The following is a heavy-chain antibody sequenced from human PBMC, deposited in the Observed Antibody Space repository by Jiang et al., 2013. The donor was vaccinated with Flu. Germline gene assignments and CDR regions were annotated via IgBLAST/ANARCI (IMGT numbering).Heavy chain of an antibody. Sequence: VQLLESGGGLVQPGGSLRLSCAASGFTFSNYAMNWVRQTPGKGLEWVSGINGRGSSTYYADSVEGRFTISRDNSKNTLYLHMNSLRVEDTAVYYCDETTPSRGVGATPFDYVGQGTLVHRLL. J-gene: IGHJ4*02. CDR3: DETTPSRGVGATPFDY. CDR1: GFTFSNYA. D-gene: IGHD1-26*01. V-gene: IGHV3-23*01. CDR2: INGRGSST.